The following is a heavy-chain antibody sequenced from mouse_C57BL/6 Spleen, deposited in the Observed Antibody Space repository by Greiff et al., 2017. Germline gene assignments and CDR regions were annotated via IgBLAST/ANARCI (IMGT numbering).Heavy chain of an antibody. J-gene: IGHJ1*03. CDR2: ISSGGDYI. CDR3: TRDREMGNYYGSSWYFDV. Sequence: DVMLVESGEGLVKPGGSLKLSCAASGFTFSSYAMSWVRQTPEKRLEWVAYISSGGDYIYYADTVKGRFTISRDNARNTLYLQMSSLKSEDTAMYYCTRDREMGNYYGSSWYFDVWGTGTTVTVSS. D-gene: IGHD1-1*01. V-gene: IGHV5-9-1*02. CDR1: GFTFSSYA.